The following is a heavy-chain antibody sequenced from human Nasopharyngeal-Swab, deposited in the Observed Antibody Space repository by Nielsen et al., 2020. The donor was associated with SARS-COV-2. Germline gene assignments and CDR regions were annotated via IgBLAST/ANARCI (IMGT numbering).Heavy chain of an antibody. CDR1: GFTFSSYS. D-gene: IGHD3-3*01. V-gene: IGHV3-21*01. J-gene: IGHJ4*02. CDR3: ARDRITIFGVEKPFDY. CDR2: ISSSSSYI. Sequence: GRSLRLSCAASGFTFSSYSMNWVRQAPGKGLEWVSSISSSSSYIYYADSVKGRFTISRDNAKNSLYLQMNSLRAEDTAVYYCARDRITIFGVEKPFDYWGQGTLVTVSS.